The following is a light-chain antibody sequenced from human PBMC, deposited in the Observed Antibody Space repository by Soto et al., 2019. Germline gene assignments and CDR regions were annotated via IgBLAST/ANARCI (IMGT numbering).Light chain of an antibody. J-gene: IGKJ1*01. Sequence: DIVLTQTPLSSPVTLGQPASISCRSSTSLVYSDGNTYLSWLQQSPGQPPRLLLYKVSNRFSGVPDRFSGSGAGTDFTLKISRVEAEDVGVYCCMQFSHFPRTFGQGTKVEIK. CDR1: TSLVYSDGNTY. V-gene: IGKV2-24*01. CDR3: MQFSHFPRT. CDR2: KVS.